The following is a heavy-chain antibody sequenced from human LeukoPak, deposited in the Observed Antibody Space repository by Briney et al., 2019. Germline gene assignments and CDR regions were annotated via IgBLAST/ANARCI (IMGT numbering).Heavy chain of an antibody. D-gene: IGHD6-6*01. CDR2: IYYSGST. CDR3: ASRYSSSPVTPNWFDP. Sequence: KASETLSPTCTVSGGSISSSSYYWGWIRQPPGKGLEWIGSIYYSGSTYYNPSLKSRVTISVDTSKNQFSLKLSSVTAADTAVYYCASRYSSSPVTPNWFDPWGQGTLVTVSS. J-gene: IGHJ5*02. CDR1: GGSISSSSYY. V-gene: IGHV4-39*01.